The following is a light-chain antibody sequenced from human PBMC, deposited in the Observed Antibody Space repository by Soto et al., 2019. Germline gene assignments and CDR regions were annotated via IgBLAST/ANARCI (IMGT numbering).Light chain of an antibody. Sequence: DIQMTQSPSTLSGSVGDRVTITCRASQTISSWLAWYQQKPGKAPKLLIYKASTLKSGVPSRFSGSGSGTEFALTSSSLQPDEFATYYCQHYNSYSEVFGQGTKVEL. J-gene: IGKJ1*01. CDR3: QHYNSYSEV. V-gene: IGKV1-5*03. CDR1: QTISSW. CDR2: KAS.